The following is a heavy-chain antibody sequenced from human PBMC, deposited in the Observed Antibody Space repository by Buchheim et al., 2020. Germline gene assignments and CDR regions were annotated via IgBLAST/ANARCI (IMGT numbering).Heavy chain of an antibody. D-gene: IGHD6-19*01. CDR2: ISGSGGST. V-gene: IGHV3-23*01. J-gene: IGHJ4*02. Sequence: EVQLLESGGGLVQPGGSLRLSCAASGFTFSSYAMSWVRQAPGKGLEWVSAAISGSGGSTYYADSVKGRFTISRDNSKNTLYLQMNSLRAEDTALYYCAKGRGVAGTPALDYWGQGTL. CDR3: AKGRGVAGTPALDY. CDR1: GFTFSSYA.